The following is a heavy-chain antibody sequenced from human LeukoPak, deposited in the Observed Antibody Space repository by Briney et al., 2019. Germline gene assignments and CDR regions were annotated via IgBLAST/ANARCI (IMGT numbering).Heavy chain of an antibody. J-gene: IGHJ4*02. Sequence: GGSLRLSCAASGFTFSSYGMHWVRQAPGRGLEWVAFIRYDGSNKYYADSVKGRFTISRDNSKNTLYLQMNSLRAEDTAVYYCAKDLAVAGIGYFDYWGQGTLVTVSS. CDR3: AKDLAVAGIGYFDY. D-gene: IGHD6-19*01. CDR2: IRYDGSNK. V-gene: IGHV3-30*02. CDR1: GFTFSSYG.